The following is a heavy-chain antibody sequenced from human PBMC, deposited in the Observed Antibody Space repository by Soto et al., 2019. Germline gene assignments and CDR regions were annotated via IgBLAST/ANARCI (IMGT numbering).Heavy chain of an antibody. J-gene: IGHJ4*02. CDR3: ARDAEESIAVAGTFDY. CDR2: IIPIFGTA. CDR1: GGTFSSYA. V-gene: IGHV1-69*13. Sequence: GASVKVSCKASGGTFSSYAISWVRQAPGQGLEWMGGIIPIFGTANYAQKFQGRVRITADESTSTAYMELSSLRSEDTAVYYCARDAEESIAVAGTFDYWGQGTLVTVSS. D-gene: IGHD6-19*01.